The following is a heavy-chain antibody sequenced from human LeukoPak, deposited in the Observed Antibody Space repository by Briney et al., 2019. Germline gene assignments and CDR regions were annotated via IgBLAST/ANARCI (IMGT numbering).Heavy chain of an antibody. CDR2: IIPIFGTA. CDR1: GYTFVSYG. J-gene: IGHJ4*02. D-gene: IGHD6-13*01. V-gene: IGHV1-69*13. Sequence: GASVKVSCKASGYTFVSYGFSWVRQAPGQGLEWMGGIIPIFGTAKYAQKFQGRVTIIADESTSTAYMELSSLRSEDTAVYYCARAMGYSSSWYPLDYWGQGTLVTVSS. CDR3: ARAMGYSSSWYPLDY.